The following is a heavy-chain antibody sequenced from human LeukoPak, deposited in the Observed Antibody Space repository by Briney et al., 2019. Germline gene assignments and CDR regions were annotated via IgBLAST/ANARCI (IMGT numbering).Heavy chain of an antibody. J-gene: IGHJ6*03. CDR1: GFTVSSNY. CDR3: ARAVVYDYVWGSYRYKDYYYYMDV. V-gene: IGHV3-53*01. CDR2: IYSGGST. D-gene: IGHD3-16*02. Sequence: GGSLSLSCAASGFTVSSNYMSWVRQAPGKGLEWVSVIYSGGSTYYADSVKGRFTISRDNSKNTLYLQMNSLRAEDTAVYYCARAVVYDYVWGSYRYKDYYYYMDVWGKGTTVTVSS.